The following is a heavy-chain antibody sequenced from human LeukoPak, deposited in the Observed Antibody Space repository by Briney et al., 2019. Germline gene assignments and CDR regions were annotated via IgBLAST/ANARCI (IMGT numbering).Heavy chain of an antibody. CDR2: IYSGGST. Sequence: GGSLRLSCAVSGFTVSGNYMSWIRQAPGKGLEWVSVIYSGGSTYYADSVKGRFTISRDNSKNTLYLQMNSLRAEDTAVYYCARQHYYYMDVWGKGTTVTISS. J-gene: IGHJ6*03. V-gene: IGHV3-53*01. CDR1: GFTVSGNY. CDR3: ARQHYYYMDV.